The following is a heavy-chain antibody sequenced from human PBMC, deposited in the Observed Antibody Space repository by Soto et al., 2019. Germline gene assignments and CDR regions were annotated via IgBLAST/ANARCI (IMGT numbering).Heavy chain of an antibody. J-gene: IGHJ5*02. CDR2: INHSGST. D-gene: IGHD6-25*01. V-gene: IGHV4-34*01. CDR1: GGSFSGYY. Sequence: TLSVTRAVYGGSFSGYYWSLIRQPPGKGLEWIGEINHSGSTNYNPSLKSRVTISVDTSKNQFSLKLSSVTAADTAVYYCARRSAAGPWGQGTLVTVSS. CDR3: ARRSAAGP.